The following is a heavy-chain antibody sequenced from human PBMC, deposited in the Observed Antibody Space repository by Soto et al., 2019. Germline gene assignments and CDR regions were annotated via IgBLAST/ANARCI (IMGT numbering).Heavy chain of an antibody. CDR1: GGSFSGYY. J-gene: IGHJ5*02. Sequence: QVQLQQWGAGLLKPSETLSLTCAVYGGSFSGYYWSWIRQPPGKGLEWIGEINHSGSTNYNPSLKSRVTISVDTSKNQFSLKLSSVTAADTAVYYCARVKNIVVVPAAIGWFDPWGQGTLVTVSS. V-gene: IGHV4-34*01. CDR3: ARVKNIVVVPAAIGWFDP. D-gene: IGHD2-2*01. CDR2: INHSGST.